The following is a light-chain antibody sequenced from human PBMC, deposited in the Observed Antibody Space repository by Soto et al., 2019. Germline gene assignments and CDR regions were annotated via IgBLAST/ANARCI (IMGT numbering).Light chain of an antibody. CDR2: GAS. CDR3: QQYGSSLIT. V-gene: IGKV3-20*01. J-gene: IGKJ1*01. Sequence: EIGLTQSPGTLSLSPGERATLSCRASQSVSSSYLAWYQQKPGQAPRLLIYGASSRATGIPDRFSGSGSGTDFTLTISRLEPEDFAVYYCQQYGSSLITFGQGTKVDI. CDR1: QSVSSSY.